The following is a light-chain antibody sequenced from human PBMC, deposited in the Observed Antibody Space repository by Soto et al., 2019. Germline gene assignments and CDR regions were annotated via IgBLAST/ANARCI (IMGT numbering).Light chain of an antibody. J-gene: IGKJ5*01. CDR1: QSIGSW. V-gene: IGKV1-5*03. CDR3: MQGTHWPIT. Sequence: DNQMTQSRSTLSASVGDRVPITCRASQSIGSWLAWYQQKPGKAPNLLIYKASSLESGVPSRFSGSGSGTDFALKISRVEAEDVGVYYCMQGTHWPITFGQGTRLEIK. CDR2: KAS.